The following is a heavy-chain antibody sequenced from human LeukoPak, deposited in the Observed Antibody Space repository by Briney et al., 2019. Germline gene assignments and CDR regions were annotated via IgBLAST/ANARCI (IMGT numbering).Heavy chain of an antibody. D-gene: IGHD6-19*01. CDR2: ISSSSSYI. J-gene: IGHJ6*02. V-gene: IGHV3-21*01. CDR3: ARDSSGWYHGMDV. CDR1: GFTFSSYS. Sequence: GGSLRLSCAASGFTFSSYSMNWVRQAPGKGLEWVSAISSSSSYIHYADSVKGRFTISRDNAKNSLYLQMNSLRADDTAVYYCARDSSGWYHGMDVWGQGTAVTVSS.